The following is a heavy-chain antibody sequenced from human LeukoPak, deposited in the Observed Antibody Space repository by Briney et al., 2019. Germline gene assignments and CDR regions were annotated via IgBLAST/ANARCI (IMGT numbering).Heavy chain of an antibody. D-gene: IGHD3-22*01. CDR3: ARTDSSGYYGAY. CDR1: GGSISSGDYY. J-gene: IGHJ4*02. V-gene: IGHV4-30-4*01. Sequence: ASETLSLTCAVPGGSISSGDYYWSWIRQPPGKGLEWIGYIYYSGSTYYNPSLKSRLTMSVDTSNNLFSLKLSSVTAADTAVYYCARTDSSGYYGAYWGQGTLVTVSS. CDR2: IYYSGST.